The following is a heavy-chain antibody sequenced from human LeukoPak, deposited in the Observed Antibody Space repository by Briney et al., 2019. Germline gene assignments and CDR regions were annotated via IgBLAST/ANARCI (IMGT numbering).Heavy chain of an antibody. CDR1: GFTFSSYW. CDR3: ASQAGASSASYYYYYMDV. V-gene: IGHV3-74*01. CDR2: INSDGSST. J-gene: IGHJ6*03. D-gene: IGHD1-26*01. Sequence: GGSLRLSCAASGFTFSSYWMHWVRQAPGKGLVWVSRINSDGSSTSYADSVKGRFTISRVNVKNTLYLQMNSLRAEDTAVYYCASQAGASSASYYYYYMDVWGKGTTVTVSS.